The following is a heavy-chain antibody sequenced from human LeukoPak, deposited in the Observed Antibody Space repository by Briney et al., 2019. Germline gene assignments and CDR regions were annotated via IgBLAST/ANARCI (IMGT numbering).Heavy chain of an antibody. D-gene: IGHD6-13*01. V-gene: IGHV1-18*01. Sequence: ASVKVSCKASGYTFTSYGISWVRQAPGQGLEWMGWISAYNGNTNYAQKLQGRVTMTTDTSTSKAYMELRSLRSDDTAVYYCARISSWYGYNWFDPWGQGTLVTVSS. J-gene: IGHJ5*02. CDR3: ARISSWYGYNWFDP. CDR2: ISAYNGNT. CDR1: GYTFTSYG.